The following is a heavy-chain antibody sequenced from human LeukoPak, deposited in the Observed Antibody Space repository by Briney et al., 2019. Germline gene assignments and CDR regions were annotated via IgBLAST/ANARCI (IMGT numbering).Heavy chain of an antibody. D-gene: IGHD2-2*01. V-gene: IGHV3-7*01. Sequence: GGSLRLSCAASGFTFSNYWMSWIRQAPGKGLEWAAHISEDGSDKYYADSVKGRFTISRDNSKNTLYLQMNSLRAEDTAVYYCAKDALGYCSSTSCSPIDYWGQGTLVTVSS. CDR3: AKDALGYCSSTSCSPIDY. CDR2: ISEDGSDK. J-gene: IGHJ4*02. CDR1: GFTFSNYW.